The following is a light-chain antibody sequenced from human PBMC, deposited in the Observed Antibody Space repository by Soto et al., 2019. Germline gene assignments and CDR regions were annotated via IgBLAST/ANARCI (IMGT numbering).Light chain of an antibody. V-gene: IGLV4-69*01. Sequence: QSVLTQSPSASASLGASVKFTCTLSSGHSSYAIAWHQQQPEKGPRYLMKLNSDGSHSKGDGIPDRFSGSSSGAERYLTISSLQSEDVADYYCQTWGSGIRVVFGGETKLTVL. J-gene: IGLJ2*01. CDR1: SGHSSYA. CDR3: QTWGSGIRVV. CDR2: LNSDGSH.